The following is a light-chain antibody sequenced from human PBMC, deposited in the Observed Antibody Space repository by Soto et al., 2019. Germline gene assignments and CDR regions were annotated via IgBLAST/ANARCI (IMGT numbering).Light chain of an antibody. CDR3: QQYGTSPRT. V-gene: IGKV3-20*01. J-gene: IGKJ1*01. CDR1: QSVSSSY. CDR2: GAS. Sequence: SSRTMTLPRGERATLSCRASQSVSSSYLAWYQQKPGQAPRLFIYGASTRATGIPDRFSGSGSGTDFTLTISRLEPEDFAVYYCQQYGTSPRTFGQGTKV.